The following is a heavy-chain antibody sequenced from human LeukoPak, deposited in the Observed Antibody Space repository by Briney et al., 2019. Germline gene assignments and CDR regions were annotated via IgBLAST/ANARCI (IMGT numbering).Heavy chain of an antibody. CDR2: INPSGGST. J-gene: IGHJ6*02. CDR3: ARDLPAAYNWNDGAYYYYYGMDV. V-gene: IGHV1-46*01. CDR1: GYTFTSYY. Sequence: ASVKVSCKASGYTFTSYYMHWVRQAPGQGLEWMGIINPSGGSTSYAQKFQGRVTMTRDTSTSTVYMELSSLRSEATAVYYCARDLPAAYNWNDGAYYYYYGMDVWGQGTTVTVSS. D-gene: IGHD1-1*01.